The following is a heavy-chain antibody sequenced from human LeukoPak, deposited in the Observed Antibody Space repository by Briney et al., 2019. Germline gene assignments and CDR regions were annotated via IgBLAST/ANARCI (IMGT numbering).Heavy chain of an antibody. J-gene: IGHJ4*02. CDR1: GGSITTYY. V-gene: IGHV4-4*07. CDR3: ARLHHDTCFDF. CDR2: IYTSGTT. Sequence: PSETLSLTCTVSGGSITTYYWSWIRQPAGKGLEWIGRIYTSGTTNYNPSLKSRVTMSLDTSNHKLSLKLSSVTAADTAVYYCARLHHDTCFDFWGQGILVTVSS.